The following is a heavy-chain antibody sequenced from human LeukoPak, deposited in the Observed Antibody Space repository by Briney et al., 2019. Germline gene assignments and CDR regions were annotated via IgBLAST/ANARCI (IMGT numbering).Heavy chain of an antibody. CDR2: IYYSGST. V-gene: IGHV4-59*01. CDR1: GGSISSYY. D-gene: IGHD3-3*01. J-gene: IGHJ4*02. CDR3: AGASPYYDFWSGYLNFDY. Sequence: PSETLSLTCTVSGGSISSYYWSWIRQPPGKGLEWIGYIYYSGSTNYNPSLKSRVTISVDTSKNQFSLKLSSVTAADTAVYYCAGASPYYDFWSGYLNFDYWGQGTLVTVSS.